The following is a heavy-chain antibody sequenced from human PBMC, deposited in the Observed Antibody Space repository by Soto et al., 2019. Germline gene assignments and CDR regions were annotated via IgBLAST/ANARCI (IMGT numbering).Heavy chain of an antibody. D-gene: IGHD3-22*01. CDR3: ARHEVTTYYYDSSDAFDI. J-gene: IGHJ3*02. CDR1: GYSFTSYW. CDR2: IYPGDSDT. V-gene: IGHV5-51*01. Sequence: GESLKISCKGSGYSFTSYWIGWVRQMPGKGLEWMGIIYPGDSDTRYSPSFQGQVTISVDKSISTAYLQWSSLKASDTAMYYCARHEVTTYYYDSSDAFDIWGQGTMVTVSS.